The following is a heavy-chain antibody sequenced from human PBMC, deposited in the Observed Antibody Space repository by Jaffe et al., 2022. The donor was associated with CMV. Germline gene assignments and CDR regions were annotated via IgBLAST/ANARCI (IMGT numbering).Heavy chain of an antibody. Sequence: QLQLQESGPGLVKPSETLSLTCTVSGGSISSSSSYYWGWIRQPPGKGLDWIGTIYYSGTTYYNPSLKSRVTISVDTSKNQFSLKLNSVTAADTAVYYCARRKADPGSGGNWFDPWGQGTLVTVSS. CDR1: GGSISSSSSYY. V-gene: IGHV4-39*01. CDR3: ARRKADPGSGGNWFDP. D-gene: IGHD2-15*01. J-gene: IGHJ5*02. CDR2: IYYSGTT.